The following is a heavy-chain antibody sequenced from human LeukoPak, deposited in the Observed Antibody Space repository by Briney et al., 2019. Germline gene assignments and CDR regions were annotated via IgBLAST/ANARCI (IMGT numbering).Heavy chain of an antibody. CDR2: ISGSGGST. J-gene: IGHJ3*02. CDR3: AKDLDIVGAIGGAFDI. CDR1: GFTFSSYA. Sequence: PGGSLRLSCAASGFTFSSYAMSWVRQAPGKGLEWVSAISGSGGSTYYADSVKGRFTISRDNSKNTLYLQMNSLRAEDTAVHYCAKDLDIVGAIGGAFDIWGQGTMVTVSS. V-gene: IGHV3-23*01. D-gene: IGHD1-26*01.